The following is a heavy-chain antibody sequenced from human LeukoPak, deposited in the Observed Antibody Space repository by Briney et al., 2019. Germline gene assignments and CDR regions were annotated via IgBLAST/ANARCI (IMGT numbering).Heavy chain of an antibody. D-gene: IGHD6-19*01. CDR1: GFTFSSYG. J-gene: IGHJ4*02. Sequence: PGGSLRLSCAASGFTFSSYGMSWVRQAPGKGLEWVSTVSGSGSTTYYADSVKGRFTISRDNSKNTLYLQMNSLRAEDTAVYYCARSYNSGWPYYFDYWGQGTLVTVSS. V-gene: IGHV3-23*01. CDR2: VSGSGSTT. CDR3: ARSYNSGWPYYFDY.